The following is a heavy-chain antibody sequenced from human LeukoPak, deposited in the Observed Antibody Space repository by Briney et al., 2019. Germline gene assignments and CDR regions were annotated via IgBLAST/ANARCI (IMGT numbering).Heavy chain of an antibody. D-gene: IGHD6-13*01. J-gene: IGHJ4*02. CDR1: GFTFSDYY. V-gene: IGHV3-11*04. Sequence: PGGSLRLSCAASGFTFSDYYMSWIRRAPGKGLEWVSYISSSSSTIYYADSVKGRFTISRDNAKNSLYLQMNSLRDEDTAVYYCARSGIAAAGTNYWGQGTLVTVSS. CDR3: ARSGIAAAGTNY. CDR2: ISSSSSTI.